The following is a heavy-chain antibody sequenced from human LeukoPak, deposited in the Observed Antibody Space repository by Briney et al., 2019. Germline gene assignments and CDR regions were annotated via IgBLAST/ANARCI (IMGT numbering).Heavy chain of an antibody. D-gene: IGHD6-19*01. V-gene: IGHV1-8*01. CDR2: MNPNSGNT. Sequence: ASVKVSCKASGYTFTSYDINWVRQATGQGLEWMGWMNPNSGNTGYAQKFQGRVTMTRNTSISTAYMELSSLRSEDTAVYYCARDQWLDYYYGMDVWGQGTTVTVSS. CDR3: ARDQWLDYYYGMDV. CDR1: GYTFTSYD. J-gene: IGHJ6*02.